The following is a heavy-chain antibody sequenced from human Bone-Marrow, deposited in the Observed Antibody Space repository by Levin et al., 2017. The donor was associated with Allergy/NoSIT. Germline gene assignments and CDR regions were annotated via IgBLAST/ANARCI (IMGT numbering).Heavy chain of an antibody. D-gene: IGHD4-17*01. CDR1: GFTFNKFG. CDR3: ARDRTYGILRNYGMDV. CDR2: ISSSSSHV. Sequence: AGESLKISCAASGFTFNKFGMNWVRQAPGKGLEWVSSISSSSSHVYYADSVKGRFTISRDNAKNSLYLQMNSLRVEDTAVYYCARDRTYGILRNYGMDVWGQGTTVTVSS. V-gene: IGHV3-21*01. J-gene: IGHJ6*02.